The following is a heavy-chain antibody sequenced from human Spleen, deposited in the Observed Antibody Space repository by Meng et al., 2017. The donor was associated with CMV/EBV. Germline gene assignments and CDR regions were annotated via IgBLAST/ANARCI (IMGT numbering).Heavy chain of an antibody. CDR3: AKEPYTNTEKGIDY. V-gene: IGHV3-48*01. J-gene: IGHJ4*02. Sequence: GGSLRLSCAASGFPFSSFAMHWVRQAPGKGLEWVAYLSRTGNTIFYEDSVKGRFSISRDNDENSLHLRMNSLRAEDPALYYFAKEPYTNTEKGIDYWGQGTLVTVSS. CDR1: GFPFSSFA. D-gene: IGHD2-2*02. CDR2: LSRTGNTI.